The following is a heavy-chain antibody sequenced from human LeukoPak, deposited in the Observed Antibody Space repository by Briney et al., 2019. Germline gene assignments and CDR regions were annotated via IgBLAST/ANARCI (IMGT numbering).Heavy chain of an antibody. J-gene: IGHJ4*02. CDR3: AREDTAMAYFDY. CDR2: ISYDGGNK. V-gene: IGHV3-30-3*01. CDR1: GFTFSSYA. D-gene: IGHD5-18*01. Sequence: PGGSLRLSCAASGFTFSSYAMHWVRQAPGKGLEWVAVISYDGGNKYYADSVKGRFTISRDNSKNTLYLQMNSLRAEDTAVYYCAREDTAMAYFDYWGQGTLVTVSS.